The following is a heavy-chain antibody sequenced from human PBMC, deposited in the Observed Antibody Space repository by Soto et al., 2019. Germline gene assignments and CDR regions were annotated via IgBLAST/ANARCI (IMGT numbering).Heavy chain of an antibody. CDR1: GYTFTGYY. D-gene: IGHD3-22*01. CDR2: INPNSGGT. CDR3: ARSPSSTMIVVVITAFYI. Sequence: ASVKFSCKASGYTFTGYYMHWVRQAPGQGLEWMGWINPNSGGTNYAQKFQGRVTMTRDTSISTAYMELSRLRSDDTAVYYCARSPSSTMIVVVITAFYIWGQGTMVTVSS. V-gene: IGHV1-2*02. J-gene: IGHJ3*02.